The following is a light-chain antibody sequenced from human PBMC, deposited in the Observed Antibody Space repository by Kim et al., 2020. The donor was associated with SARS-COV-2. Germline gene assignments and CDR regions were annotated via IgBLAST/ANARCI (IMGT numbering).Light chain of an antibody. V-gene: IGKV4-1*01. CDR2: WAS. CDR1: QSVLHSANDKNN. Sequence: DIVMTQSPDSLAVSLGERVTIKCKSSQSVLHSANDKNNLAWYQQRPGQFPKLLIYWASTRQSGVPDRFRGSGSGTDFTLTISSLQAEDVAVYYCQQYYSTPWTFGQGTKVDIK. J-gene: IGKJ1*01. CDR3: QQYYSTPWT.